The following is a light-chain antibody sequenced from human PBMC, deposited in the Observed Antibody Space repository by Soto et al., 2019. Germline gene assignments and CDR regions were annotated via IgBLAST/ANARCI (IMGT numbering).Light chain of an antibody. CDR2: DAS. Sequence: DIQLTQSPSTLSASVGDRVTITCRARQSISRWLAWYQQKPGKAPKLLIYDASILESGVPSRFSGSGSGTDFTLTITSLQPDDVATYYCQHYNSYRTFGQGTKVEIK. CDR1: QSISRW. J-gene: IGKJ1*01. V-gene: IGKV1-5*01. CDR3: QHYNSYRT.